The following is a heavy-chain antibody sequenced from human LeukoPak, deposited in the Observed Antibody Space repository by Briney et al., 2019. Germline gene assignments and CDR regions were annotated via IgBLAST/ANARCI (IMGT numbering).Heavy chain of an antibody. J-gene: IGHJ4*02. CDR1: GFTVGHNH. Sequence: GGSLRPSCAASGFTVGHNHLSWVRQAPGKGLEWVSAINVVGNTYYADSVMGRFTISRDNSKNTLYLQMNSLTVEDTALYFCVRDLNSWGQGTLVTVSS. V-gene: IGHV3-66*01. CDR2: INVVGNT. CDR3: VRDLNS.